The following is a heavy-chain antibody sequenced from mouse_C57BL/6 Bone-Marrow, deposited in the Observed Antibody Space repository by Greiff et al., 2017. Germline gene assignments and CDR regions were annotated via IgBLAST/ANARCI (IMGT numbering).Heavy chain of an antibody. CDR1: GFTFSDAW. J-gene: IGHJ3*01. Sequence: EVKLEESGGGLVQPGGSMKLSCAASGFTFSDAWMDWVRQSPEKGLEWVAEIRNKANNHATYYAESVKGRFTISRDDSKSSVYLQRNSLIAEDTGIYYCTGGGYYEAWFAYWGQGTLVTVSA. CDR2: IRNKANNHAT. V-gene: IGHV6-6*01. D-gene: IGHD2-3*01. CDR3: TGGGYYEAWFAY.